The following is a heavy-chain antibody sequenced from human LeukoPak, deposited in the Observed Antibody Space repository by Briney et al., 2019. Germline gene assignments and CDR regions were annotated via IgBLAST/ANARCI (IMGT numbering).Heavy chain of an antibody. CDR1: GYTFTSYG. V-gene: IGHV1-18*01. CDR2: ISAYNGNT. D-gene: IGHD6-13*01. CDR3: AGDRPAAWMNNWFDP. Sequence: ASVKVSCKASGYTFTSYGISWVRQAPGQGLEWMGWISAYNGNTNYAQKLQGRVTMTTDTSTSTAYMELRSLRSDDTAVYYCAGDRPAAWMNNWFDPWGQGTLVTVSS. J-gene: IGHJ5*02.